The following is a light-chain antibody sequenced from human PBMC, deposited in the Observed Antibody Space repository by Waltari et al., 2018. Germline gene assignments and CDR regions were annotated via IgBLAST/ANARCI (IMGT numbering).Light chain of an antibody. Sequence: QSALTQPASVSGSPGQSITISCTGTSSDVGGYNYVSWYQQHPGKAPKLMIYDVSKRPSGVHSRFSGSKSGNTASLTISGLQAEDEADYYCCSYAGAYTYVFGTGTKVTVL. CDR3: CSYAGAYTYV. V-gene: IGLV2-11*01. CDR2: DVS. CDR1: SSDVGGYNY. J-gene: IGLJ1*01.